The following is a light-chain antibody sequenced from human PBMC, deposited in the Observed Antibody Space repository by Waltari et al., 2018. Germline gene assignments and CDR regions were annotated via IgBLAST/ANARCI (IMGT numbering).Light chain of an antibody. V-gene: IGKV3-20*01. CDR3: LQYGNSPRT. J-gene: IGKJ1*01. CDR2: GAS. Sequence: DIALTQSPGTLSLSPGDRATLSCRASQVVSSNYFAWYQHKPCQPPRLLIYGASTRATGIPDRFSGSGSGTDFTLTISRLEPEDFAVYYCLQYGNSPRTFGLGTKVEIK. CDR1: QVVSSNY.